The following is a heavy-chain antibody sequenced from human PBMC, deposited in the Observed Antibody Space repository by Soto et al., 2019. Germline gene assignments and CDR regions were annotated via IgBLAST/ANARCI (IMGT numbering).Heavy chain of an antibody. D-gene: IGHD2-2*01. J-gene: IGHJ4*02. Sequence: DVRLLESGGGLVQPGGSLRLSCAASGFTFSSYSMSWVRQAPGKGLEWVSTIGTSASTYYGDSVRGRFTISRDNSRNTLYLQMNSLHAEDTAVYYCADLSRYCTSSNCDWGQGTLVTVSS. CDR1: GFTFSSYS. CDR2: IGTSAST. V-gene: IGHV3-23*01. CDR3: ADLSRYCTSSNCD.